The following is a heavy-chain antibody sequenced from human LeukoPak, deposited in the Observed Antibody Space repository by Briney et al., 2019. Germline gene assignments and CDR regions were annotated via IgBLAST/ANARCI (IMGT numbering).Heavy chain of an antibody. J-gene: IGHJ6*03. CDR2: ISSSSSYV. D-gene: IGHD3-9*01. CDR1: GFTFSSYS. Sequence: KAGGSLRLSCAASGFTFSSYSMNWVRQAPGKGLEWVSSISSSSSYVYYADSVKGRFTISRDNAKNSLYLQMNSLRAEDTAVYYCARVYYDILDYMDVWGKGTTVTVSS. V-gene: IGHV3-21*01. CDR3: ARVYYDILDYMDV.